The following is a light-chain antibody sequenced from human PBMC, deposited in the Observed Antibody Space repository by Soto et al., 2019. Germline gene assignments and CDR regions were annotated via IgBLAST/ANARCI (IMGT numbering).Light chain of an antibody. V-gene: IGKV3-20*01. CDR3: QQCGSSPRT. CDR1: QSVSSSY. J-gene: IGKJ2*01. Sequence: EIVLTQSPGTLSLSPGERATLSGRASQSVSSSYLAWYQQKPGQAPRLRIYGASTRATGIPDRFSGGGSGTAFTLSISRLEPADFAVYYCQQCGSSPRTFGQGTKLEIE. CDR2: GAS.